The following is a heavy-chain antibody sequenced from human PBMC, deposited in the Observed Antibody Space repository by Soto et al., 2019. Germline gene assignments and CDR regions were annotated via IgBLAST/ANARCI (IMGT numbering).Heavy chain of an antibody. D-gene: IGHD6-19*01. CDR1: GGTFSRYA. CDR3: AQTLGLAVSGPGRFDL. J-gene: IGHJ2*01. V-gene: IGHV1-69*05. Sequence: QVQLVQSGAEVKKPASSVKVSCKASGGTFSRYAISWVRQAPGQGLEWLGGITPLFGTPNYAQSFQGRLTIAXXEXTXXAYMELRSLRSEDTGVYYCAQTLGLAVSGPGRFDLWGRGTLVTVTS. CDR2: ITPLFGTP.